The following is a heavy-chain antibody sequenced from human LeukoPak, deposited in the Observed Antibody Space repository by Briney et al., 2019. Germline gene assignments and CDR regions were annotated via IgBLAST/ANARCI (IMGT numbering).Heavy chain of an antibody. CDR3: ARSLYYDFWSGYSPSKSLYGMDV. Sequence: ASVKVSCKVSGYTLTELSMHWVRQAPGKGLEWMGGFDPEDGETIYAQKFQGRVTMTEDTSTDTAYMELSSLRSDDTAVYYCARSLYYDFWSGYSPSKSLYGMDVWGQGTTVTVSS. CDR1: GYTLTELS. D-gene: IGHD3-3*01. V-gene: IGHV1-24*01. J-gene: IGHJ6*02. CDR2: FDPEDGET.